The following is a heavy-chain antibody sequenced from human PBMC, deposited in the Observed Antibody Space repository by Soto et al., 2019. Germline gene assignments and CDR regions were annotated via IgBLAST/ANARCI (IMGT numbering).Heavy chain of an antibody. CDR1: GFTFSSYA. CDR2: ISYDGSNK. J-gene: IGHJ6*02. D-gene: IGHD4-17*01. CDR3: ARADFDYGDYPGARYYYYYGMDV. Sequence: VQLLESGGGLVQPGGSLRLSCAASGFTFSSYAMSWVRQAPGKGLEWVAVISYDGSNKYYADSVKGRFTISRDNSKNTLYLQMNSLRAEDTAVYYCARADFDYGDYPGARYYYYYGMDVWGQGTTVTVSS. V-gene: IGHV3-30-3*01.